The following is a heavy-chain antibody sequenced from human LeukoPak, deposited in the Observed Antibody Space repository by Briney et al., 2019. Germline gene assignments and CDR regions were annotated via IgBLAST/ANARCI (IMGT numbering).Heavy chain of an antibody. J-gene: IGHJ4*02. D-gene: IGHD2-15*01. Sequence: PRGSLRLSCAASGFTFSGSAMHWVRQASGKGLEWVGRIRSKANSYATAYAASVKGRFTISRDDSKNTAYLQMNSLKTEDTAVYYCTRHVAGPDYWGQGTLVTVSS. V-gene: IGHV3-73*01. CDR1: GFTFSGSA. CDR2: IRSKANSYAT. CDR3: TRHVAGPDY.